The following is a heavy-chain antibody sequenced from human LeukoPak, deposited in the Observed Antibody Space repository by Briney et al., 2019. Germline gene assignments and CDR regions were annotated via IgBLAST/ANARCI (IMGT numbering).Heavy chain of an antibody. J-gene: IGHJ4*02. CDR1: GFNFSSYW. D-gene: IGHD3-22*01. CDR3: AKDPTHYRVWDYYETIGLSY. CDR2: INQDGGEK. V-gene: IGHV3-7*01. Sequence: GGSLRLSCAASGFNFSSYWMNWVRQAPGKGLEWVANINQDGGEKYYADSVKGRFTISRDDSKNTLNLQMNSLRAEDTAVYYCAKDPTHYRVWDYYETIGLSYWGQGTLVTVSS.